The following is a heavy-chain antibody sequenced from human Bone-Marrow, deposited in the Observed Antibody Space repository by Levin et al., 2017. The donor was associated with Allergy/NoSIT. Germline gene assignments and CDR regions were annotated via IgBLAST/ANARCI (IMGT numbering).Heavy chain of an antibody. V-gene: IGHV3-23*01. CDR1: GFTFSSYA. CDR2: ISGSGGST. D-gene: IGHD1-26*01. CDR3: AKVLRGRSVGGATGWNV. Sequence: GESLKISCAASGFTFSSYAMSWVRQAPGKGLEWVSAISGSGGSTYYADSVKGRFTISRDNSKNTLYLQMNSLRAEDTAVYYCAKVLRGRSVGGATGWNVWGQGTLVTVSS. J-gene: IGHJ4*02.